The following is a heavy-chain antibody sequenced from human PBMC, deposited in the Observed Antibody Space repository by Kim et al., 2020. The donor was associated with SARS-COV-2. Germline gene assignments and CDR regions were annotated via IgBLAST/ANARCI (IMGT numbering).Heavy chain of an antibody. CDR2: IYPGDSDT. Sequence: GESLKISCKVSGYSFTSYWIGWVRQMPGKGLEWMGIIYPGDSDTRYSPSFQGQVTISADKSISTAYLQWSSLKASDTAMYYCARIYKWFGEAEYFQHWGQGTLVTVSS. J-gene: IGHJ1*01. D-gene: IGHD3-10*01. V-gene: IGHV5-51*01. CDR3: ARIYKWFGEAEYFQH. CDR1: GYSFTSYW.